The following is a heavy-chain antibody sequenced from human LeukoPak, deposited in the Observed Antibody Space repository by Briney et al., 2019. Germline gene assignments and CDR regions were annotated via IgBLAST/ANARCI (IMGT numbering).Heavy chain of an antibody. CDR3: AKDMEYSSSSGLGFDY. CDR2: ISWNSGSI. CDR1: GFTFDDYA. V-gene: IGHV3-9*01. D-gene: IGHD6-6*01. Sequence: GGSLRLSCAASGFTFDDYAMHWVRQAPGKGLEWVSGISWNSGSIGYADSVKGRFTISRDNAKNSLYPQMNSLRAEDTALYYCAKDMEYSSSSGLGFDYWGQGTLVTVSS. J-gene: IGHJ4*02.